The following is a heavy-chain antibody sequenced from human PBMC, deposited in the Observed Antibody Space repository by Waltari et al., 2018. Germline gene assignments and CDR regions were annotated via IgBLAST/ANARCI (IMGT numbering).Heavy chain of an antibody. D-gene: IGHD5-12*01. J-gene: IGHJ3*01. Sequence: QVQVQESGPGLVKPSETLSLPCSVSGVSITRHRHYWGWIRQPPGQGLEWFGTMSYSGATYSSPSLKSRVTISRDTSENQLSLKLGSVTAADTAVYYCATYIGASLGTAAFDVWGQGTTVTVSS. CDR3: ATYIGASLGTAAFDV. CDR2: MSYSGAT. V-gene: IGHV4-39*01. CDR1: GVSITRHRHY.